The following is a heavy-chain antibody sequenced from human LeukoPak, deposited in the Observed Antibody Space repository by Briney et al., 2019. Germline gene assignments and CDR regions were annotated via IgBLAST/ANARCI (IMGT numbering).Heavy chain of an antibody. V-gene: IGHV4-4*07. Sequence: SETLSLTCTVSGGSISSYYWSWIRQPAGKGLEWIGRIYTSGSTNYNPSLKSRVTMSVDTSKNQFSLKLSSVTAADTAVYYCAREGNYDFWSGYLPPDYYYYGMDVWGQGTTVTVSS. CDR3: AREGNYDFWSGYLPPDYYYYGMDV. D-gene: IGHD3-3*01. CDR2: IYTSGST. J-gene: IGHJ6*02. CDR1: GGSISSYY.